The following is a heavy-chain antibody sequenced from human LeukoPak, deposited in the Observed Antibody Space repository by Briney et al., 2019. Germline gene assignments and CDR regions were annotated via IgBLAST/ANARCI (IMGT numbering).Heavy chain of an antibody. J-gene: IGHJ4*02. D-gene: IGHD6-13*01. Sequence: GGSLRLSCAASGFTFSSYAMHWVRQAPGKGLEWVAVISYDGSNKYYADSVKGRFTISRDNSKNTLYLQMNSLRAEDTAVYYCARDGYSSSWYVGYFDYWGQGTLVTVSS. CDR2: ISYDGSNK. CDR3: ARDGYSSSWYVGYFDY. V-gene: IGHV3-30-3*01. CDR1: GFTFSSYA.